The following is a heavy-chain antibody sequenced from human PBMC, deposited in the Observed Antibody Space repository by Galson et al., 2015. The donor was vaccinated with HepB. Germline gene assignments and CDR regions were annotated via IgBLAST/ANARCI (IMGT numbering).Heavy chain of an antibody. J-gene: IGHJ4*02. Sequence: ASGFSVKNYGMTWVRQAPGKGLECVSAIGVSAGNTDYADSAKGRFTISRDNSKNTLYLQMNSLRVEDTALYYCAKGTTDIDSWGQGTQVTVSS. CDR3: AKGTTDIDS. V-gene: IGHV3-23*01. CDR2: IGVSAGNT. CDR1: GFSVKNYG. D-gene: IGHD1-1*01.